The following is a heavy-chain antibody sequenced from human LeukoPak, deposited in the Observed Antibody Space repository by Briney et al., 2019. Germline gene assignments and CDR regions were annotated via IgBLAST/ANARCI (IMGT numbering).Heavy chain of an antibody. CDR3: ARGSEIAAADPGYYYYYMDV. Sequence: SETLSLTCAVYGGSFSGYYWSWIRQPPGKGLEWIGEINHRRSTKYSPSLKSRVTISVDTSKNQFSLKLSSVTAADTAVYYCARGSEIAAADPGYYYYYMDVWGKGTTVTVSS. CDR2: INHRRST. V-gene: IGHV4-34*01. D-gene: IGHD6-13*01. J-gene: IGHJ6*03. CDR1: GGSFSGYY.